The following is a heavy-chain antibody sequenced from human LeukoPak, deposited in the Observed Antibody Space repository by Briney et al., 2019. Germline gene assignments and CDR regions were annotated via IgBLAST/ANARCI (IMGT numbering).Heavy chain of an antibody. CDR1: GYTFTDYY. CDR3: ARSYSGFGYALHDY. CDR2: INPNSGGT. V-gene: IGHV1-2*02. J-gene: IGHJ4*02. D-gene: IGHD1-26*01. Sequence: ASVKVSCKSSGYTFTDYYMHWVRQAPGQGLEWMGWINPNSGGTNYAQKFQGRVTMTRDTSISTAYMELSSLRSDDTAMYYCARSYSGFGYALHDYWGQGTLVTVSS.